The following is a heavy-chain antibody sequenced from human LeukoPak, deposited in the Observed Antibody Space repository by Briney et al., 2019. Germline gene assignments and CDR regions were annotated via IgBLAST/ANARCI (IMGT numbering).Heavy chain of an antibody. V-gene: IGHV4-39*01. D-gene: IGHD3-3*01. CDR3: VRREGEWLLRMDV. J-gene: IGHJ6*02. CDR2: IFYTGTT. CDR1: GGSISSDTYY. Sequence: KASETLSHTCTVSGGSISSDTYYWGWIRQPPGKGLEWIGNIFYTGTTYFNPSLKSRVTMSVDTSKNQFSLRLSSVTAADTAVYYCVRREGEWLLRMDVWGQGTTVTVSS.